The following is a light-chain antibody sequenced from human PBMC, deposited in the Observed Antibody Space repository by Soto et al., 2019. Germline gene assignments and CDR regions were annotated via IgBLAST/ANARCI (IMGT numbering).Light chain of an antibody. Sequence: DIVMTQSPDSLAVSLGERATINCKSSQSVLYSSNNKNYLALYQQKPGQPPNLLIYWASTRESGVPDRFSGNGSGTDFTLTISSLQAEDVAVYYCQQYYRIFPTFGQGTKVEIK. V-gene: IGKV4-1*01. CDR3: QQYYRIFPT. CDR1: QSVLYSSNNKNY. J-gene: IGKJ1*01. CDR2: WAS.